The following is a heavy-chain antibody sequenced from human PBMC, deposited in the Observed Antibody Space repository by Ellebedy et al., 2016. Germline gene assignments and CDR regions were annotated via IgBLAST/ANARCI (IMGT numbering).Heavy chain of an antibody. CDR2: ISSSSSTI. J-gene: IGHJ4*02. V-gene: IGHV3-48*02. CDR1: GFTFSSYS. Sequence: GESLKISCAASGFTFSSYSMNWVRQAPGKGLEWVSYISSSSSTIYYADSVKGRFTISRDNAKNSLYLQMNSLRDEDTAVYYCARDLGEKTSTVFDYWGQGTLVTVSS. CDR3: ARDLGEKTSTVFDY. D-gene: IGHD3-16*01.